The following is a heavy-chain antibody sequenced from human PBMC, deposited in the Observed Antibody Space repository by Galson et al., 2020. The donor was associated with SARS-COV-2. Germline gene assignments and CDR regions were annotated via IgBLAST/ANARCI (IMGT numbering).Heavy chain of an antibody. J-gene: IGHJ5*02. V-gene: IGHV1-69*06. D-gene: IGHD5-12*01. CDR2: IIPIFGTA. CDR1: GGTFSSYA. CDR3: ARGTAEWLRLAYNWFDP. Sequence: SVKVSCKAPGGTFSSYALSWVRQAPGQGLEWMGGIIPIFGTANYAQKFQGRVTITADKSTSTAYMELSSLRSEDTAVYYCARGTAEWLRLAYNWFDPWGEGTLVTVSS.